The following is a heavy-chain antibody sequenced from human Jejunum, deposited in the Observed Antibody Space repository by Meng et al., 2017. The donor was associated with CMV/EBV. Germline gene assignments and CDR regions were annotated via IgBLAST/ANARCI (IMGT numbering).Heavy chain of an antibody. Sequence: VQLVQAGSALKKPGASGKVSCKASGYTFTRHAIHSVRHAPGQGLEWMGWMNTKTRNPTSAQGFTGRFVFSLDTSVSTAYLQISSLKAEDTAVYYCARGVVGATSGDYWGQGTLVTVSS. CDR3: ARGVVGATSGDY. J-gene: IGHJ4*02. CDR2: MNTKTRNP. V-gene: IGHV7-4-1*02. D-gene: IGHD1-26*01. CDR1: GYTFTRHA.